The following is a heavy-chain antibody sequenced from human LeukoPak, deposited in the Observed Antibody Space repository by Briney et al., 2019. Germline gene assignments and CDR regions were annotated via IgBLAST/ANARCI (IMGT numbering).Heavy chain of an antibody. J-gene: IGHJ5*02. CDR3: ATSRPEYHYDILTGYHYRNWFDP. V-gene: IGHV1-24*01. Sequence: ASVKVSCKASGYTLTEXXXXXVRQAPGKGXXXXXXXXXXXGETIYAQKFQGRVTMTEDTSTDTAYMELSSLRSEDTAVYYCATSRPEYHYDILTGYHYRNWFDPWGQGTLVTVSS. CDR2: XXXXXGET. D-gene: IGHD3-9*01. CDR1: GYTLTEXX.